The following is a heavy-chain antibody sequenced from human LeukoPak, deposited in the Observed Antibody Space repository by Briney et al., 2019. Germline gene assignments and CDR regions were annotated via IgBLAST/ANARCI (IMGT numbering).Heavy chain of an antibody. D-gene: IGHD4-17*01. Sequence: GASVKVSCKTSGYTFTSYHINWVRQAAGQGREWMGWMIPYSGDGGYAQNFQGRGSITSDASIGTAYMELSSLRSDDTAVYFCARTTSLTASGYDYWGQGTLVTVSS. V-gene: IGHV1-8*03. J-gene: IGHJ4*02. CDR3: ARTTSLTASGYDY. CDR2: MIPYSGDG. CDR1: GYTFTSYH.